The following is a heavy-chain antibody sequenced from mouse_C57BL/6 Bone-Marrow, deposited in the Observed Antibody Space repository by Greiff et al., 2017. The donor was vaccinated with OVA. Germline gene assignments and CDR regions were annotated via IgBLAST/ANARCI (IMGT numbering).Heavy chain of an antibody. CDR2: IYPGSGST. CDR3: ARRYYGSSYWYFDV. Sequence: VKLQQPGAELVKPGASVKMSCKASGYTFTSYWITWVKQRPGQGLEWLGDIYPGSGSTNYNEKFKSKATLTVDTSSSTAYMQLSSLTSEDSAVYYCARRYYGSSYWYFDVWGTGTTVTVSS. D-gene: IGHD1-1*01. CDR1: GYTFTSYW. V-gene: IGHV1-55*01. J-gene: IGHJ1*03.